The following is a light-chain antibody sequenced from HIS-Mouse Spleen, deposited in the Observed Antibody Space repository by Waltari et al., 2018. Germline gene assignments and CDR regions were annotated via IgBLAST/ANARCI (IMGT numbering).Light chain of an antibody. CDR2: EGS. J-gene: IGLJ2*01. V-gene: IGLV2-23*01. CDR1: SSDGGSYNL. Sequence: QSALTQPASVSGSPGQSITISCTGTSSDGGSYNLVSWYQQHPGKAPKLMIYEGSKRPSGVSNRSSGSKSGNTASLTISGLQAEDEADYYCCSYAGSSTVVFGGGTKLTVL. CDR3: CSYAGSSTVV.